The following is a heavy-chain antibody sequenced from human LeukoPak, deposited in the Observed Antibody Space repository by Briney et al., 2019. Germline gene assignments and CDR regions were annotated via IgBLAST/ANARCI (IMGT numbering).Heavy chain of an antibody. Sequence: GGSLRLSCAASGFTFSSYSMNWVRQAPGKGLEWVSSISSSSSYIYYADSVKGRFAISRDNAKNSLYLQMNSLRAEDTAVYYCAKVPYYDSSGYYDYWGQGTLVTVSS. CDR2: ISSSSSYI. CDR3: AKVPYYDSSGYYDY. V-gene: IGHV3-21*01. D-gene: IGHD3-22*01. CDR1: GFTFSSYS. J-gene: IGHJ4*02.